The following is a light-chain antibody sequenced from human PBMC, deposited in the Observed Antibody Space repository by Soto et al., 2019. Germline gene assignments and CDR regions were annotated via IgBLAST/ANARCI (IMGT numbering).Light chain of an antibody. CDR1: YSDVGNYNH. V-gene: IGLV2-23*02. CDR3: CSFARSRIWV. CDR2: EVS. J-gene: IGLJ3*02. Sequence: QSVLTQPASVSGSPGQSITISCTGTYSDVGNYNHVSWYQQHPGEAPKLMIYEVSMRPSGVSNRFSGSKSANTASLTISGLQAEDEADYYCCSFARSRIWVFGGGTKVTVL.